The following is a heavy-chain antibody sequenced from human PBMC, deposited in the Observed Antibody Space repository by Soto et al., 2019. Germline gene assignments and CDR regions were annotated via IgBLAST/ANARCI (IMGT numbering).Heavy chain of an antibody. D-gene: IGHD4-17*01. V-gene: IGHV4-30-2*01. Sequence: SETLSLTCAVSGGSISSGGYSWSWIRQPPGKGLEWIGYIYHSGSTYYNPSLKSRVTISVDRSKNQFSLKLSSVTAADTAVYYCAGGLMTTVTTGFDYWGQGTLVTVSS. CDR3: AGGLMTTVTTGFDY. CDR1: GGSISSGGYS. J-gene: IGHJ4*02. CDR2: IYHSGST.